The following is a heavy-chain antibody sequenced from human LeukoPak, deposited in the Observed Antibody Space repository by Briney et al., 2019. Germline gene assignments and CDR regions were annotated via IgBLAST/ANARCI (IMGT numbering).Heavy chain of an antibody. CDR3: ARDSDGSGSYDY. CDR2: IYYSGST. V-gene: IGHV4-59*11. D-gene: IGHD3-10*01. Sequence: SETLSLTCTVSGGSISSHYWGWIRQPPGKGLEWIGYIYYSGSTNYNPSLKSRVTISVDTSKNQFSLKLSSVTAADTAVYYCARDSDGSGSYDYWGQGTLVTVSS. CDR1: GGSISSHY. J-gene: IGHJ4*02.